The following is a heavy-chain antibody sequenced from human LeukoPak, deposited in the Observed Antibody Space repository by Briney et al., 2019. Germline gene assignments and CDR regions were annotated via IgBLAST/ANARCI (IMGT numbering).Heavy chain of an antibody. CDR3: AKVLSLRYFDWVLYADC. D-gene: IGHD3-9*01. V-gene: IGHV3-23*01. CDR1: GFTFSSYA. Sequence: GGSLRLSSAASGFTFSSYAMSWVRQAPGKGLEWVSAISGAGDSTYYADSVRGRFTTSRDNSKNTLFLQMNSLRAEDTAVYYCAKVLSLRYFDWVLYADCWGQGTLVTVSS. J-gene: IGHJ4*02. CDR2: ISGAGDST.